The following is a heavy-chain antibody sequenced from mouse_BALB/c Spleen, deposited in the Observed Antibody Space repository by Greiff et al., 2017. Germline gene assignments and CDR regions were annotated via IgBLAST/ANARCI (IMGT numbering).Heavy chain of an antibody. CDR2: ISDGGSYT. CDR1: GFTFSDYY. Sequence: EVMLVESGGGLVKPGGSLKLSCAASGFTFSDYYMYWVRQTPEKRLEWVATISDGGSYTYYPDSVKGRFTIPRDNAKNNLYLQMSSLKSEDTAMYYCARGSWDGNYVNYWGQGTTLTVSS. V-gene: IGHV5-4*02. J-gene: IGHJ2*01. CDR3: ARGSWDGNYVNY. D-gene: IGHD2-1*01.